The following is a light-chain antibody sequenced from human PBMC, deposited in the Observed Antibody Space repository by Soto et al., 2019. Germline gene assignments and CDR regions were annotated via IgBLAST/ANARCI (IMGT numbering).Light chain of an antibody. CDR1: QSVISTY. V-gene: IGKV3-20*01. CDR2: GAS. Sequence: EIVLTQSPGTLSLSPGERATLSCRASQSVISTYLAWYQQKPGQAPRLLIYGASSRATGIPDRFSGSGSGTDFTLTISRLEPEYFSVYYCQQYRYSLWTVGQGTKVEIK. J-gene: IGKJ1*01. CDR3: QQYRYSLWT.